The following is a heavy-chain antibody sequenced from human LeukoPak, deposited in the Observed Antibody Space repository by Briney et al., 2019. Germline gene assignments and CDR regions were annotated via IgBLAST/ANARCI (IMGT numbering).Heavy chain of an antibody. CDR2: ISSSGSTI. CDR3: ARRSNWGSEAFDY. CDR1: GFTFSSYE. V-gene: IGHV3-48*03. Sequence: PGGSLRLSCAASGFTFSSYEMNWVRQAPGKGLEWVSYISSSGSTIYYADSVKGRFTISRDNAKNSLYLQMSSLRAEDTAVYYCARRSNWGSEAFDYWGQGTLVTVSS. J-gene: IGHJ4*02. D-gene: IGHD7-27*01.